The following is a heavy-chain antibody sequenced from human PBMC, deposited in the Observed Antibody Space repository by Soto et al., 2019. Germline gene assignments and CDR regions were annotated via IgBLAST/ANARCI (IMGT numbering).Heavy chain of an antibody. J-gene: IGHJ4*02. Sequence: EVQLVEAAGGSVQPGGSLRLSCAASGFTFSSHWVHWVRQVPGKGLVWLSRINPDGTRTNYADSVKGRFAISRDNAENTVYLHMNSLRVEDSAAYYCARDGLGTFLLDYWGQGNLVSVSS. CDR3: ARDGLGTFLLDY. CDR1: GFTFSSHW. CDR2: INPDGTRT. V-gene: IGHV3-74*01. D-gene: IGHD3-16*01.